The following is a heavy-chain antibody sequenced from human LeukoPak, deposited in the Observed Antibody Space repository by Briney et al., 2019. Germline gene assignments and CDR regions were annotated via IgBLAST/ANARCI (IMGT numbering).Heavy chain of an antibody. CDR1: GFTFSSYS. J-gene: IGHJ4*02. V-gene: IGHV3-48*02. CDR3: ARDDGYDSSGSYGAFDY. Sequence: GGSLRLSCAASGFTFSSYSMNWVRQAPGKGLEWVSYISSSSSTIYYADSVKGRFTISRDNAENSLYLQMNSLRDEDTAVYYCARDDGYDSSGSYGAFDYWGQGTLVTVSS. D-gene: IGHD3-22*01. CDR2: ISSSSSTI.